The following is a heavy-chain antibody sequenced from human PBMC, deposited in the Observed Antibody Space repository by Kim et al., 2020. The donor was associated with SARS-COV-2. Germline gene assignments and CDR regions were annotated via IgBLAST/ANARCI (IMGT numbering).Heavy chain of an antibody. Sequence: YGDSVEGRFTLSRDNAKNSVSLQKNSLRAEDTAVYYCERGIWGYSYGSDYWRQGTLVTVSS. CDR3: ERGIWGYSYGSDY. J-gene: IGHJ4*02. D-gene: IGHD5-18*01. V-gene: IGHV3-7*01.